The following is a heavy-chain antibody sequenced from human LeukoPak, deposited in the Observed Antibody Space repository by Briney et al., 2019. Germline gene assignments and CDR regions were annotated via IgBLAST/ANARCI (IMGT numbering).Heavy chain of an antibody. CDR1: GYTFTSYD. V-gene: IGHV1-8*01. D-gene: IGHD1-26*01. CDR2: MNPNSGNT. CDR3: ARRGSYYVGEDFDY. Sequence: ASVKVSCKASGYTFTSYDINWVRQATGQGLEWMGWMNPNSGNTGYAQKFQGRVTMTRNTSISTAYMELSSLRSEDTAVYYCARRGSYYVGEDFDYWGQGTLVTVSS. J-gene: IGHJ4*02.